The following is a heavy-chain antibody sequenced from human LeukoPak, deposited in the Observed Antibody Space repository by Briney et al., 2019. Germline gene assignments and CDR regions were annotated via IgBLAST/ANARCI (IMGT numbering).Heavy chain of an antibody. J-gene: IGHJ4*02. CDR2: ISYDGSNK. D-gene: IGHD1-1*01. CDR3: ARDPRAGIDGGD. V-gene: IGHV3-30*03. CDR1: GFTFSSYG. Sequence: GGSLRLSCAASGFTFSSYGMHWVRQAPGKGLEWVAVISYDGSNKYYADSVKGRFTISRDNSKNSLYLQMNSLRAEDTAVYYCARDPRAGIDGGDWGQGTLVTVSS.